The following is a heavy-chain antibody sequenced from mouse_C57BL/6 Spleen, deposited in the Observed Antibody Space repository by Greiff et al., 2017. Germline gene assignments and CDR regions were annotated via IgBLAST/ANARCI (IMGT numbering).Heavy chain of an antibody. CDR2: IRNKANGYTT. Sequence: EVKLMESGGGLVQPGGSLSLSCAASGFTFTDYYMSWVRQPPGKALEWLGFIRNKANGYTTEYSAAVKGRFTISRDNSQSILYLQMNALSAEDSATYYCARHPLLLHFDYWGQGTTLTVSS. D-gene: IGHD2-10*01. J-gene: IGHJ2*01. V-gene: IGHV7-3*01. CDR3: ARHPLLLHFDY. CDR1: GFTFTDYY.